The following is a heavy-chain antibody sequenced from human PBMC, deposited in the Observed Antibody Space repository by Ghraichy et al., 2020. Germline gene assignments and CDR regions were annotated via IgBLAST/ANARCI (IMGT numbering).Heavy chain of an antibody. CDR3: ARGTIFTIFGVGGMDV. CDR1: GFTFSSYS. D-gene: IGHD3-3*01. CDR2: ISSSSSYI. V-gene: IGHV3-21*01. Sequence: GGSLRLSCAASGFTFSSYSMNWVRQAPGKGLEWVSSISSSSSYIYYADSVKGRFTISRDNAKNSLYLQMNSLRADDTAVYYCARGTIFTIFGVGGMDVWGQGTTVTVSS. J-gene: IGHJ6*02.